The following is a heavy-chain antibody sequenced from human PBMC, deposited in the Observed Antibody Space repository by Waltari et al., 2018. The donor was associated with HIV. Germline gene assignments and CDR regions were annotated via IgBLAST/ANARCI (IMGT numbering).Heavy chain of an antibody. J-gene: IGHJ3*02. CDR1: GFTFSLYW. D-gene: IGHD2-8*01. CDR2: IKQDGSEE. V-gene: IGHV3-7*01. CDR3: ARMGLMMYAIGAFDI. Sequence: EVQLVESGGGLVQPGGSLRLSCAASGFTFSLYWMSWVRQAPGKGREWWANIKQDGSEEHYVDSVKGRCTISRDNAKKSLYLQMNSLRAEDTAVYYCARMGLMMYAIGAFDIWGQGTMVTVSS.